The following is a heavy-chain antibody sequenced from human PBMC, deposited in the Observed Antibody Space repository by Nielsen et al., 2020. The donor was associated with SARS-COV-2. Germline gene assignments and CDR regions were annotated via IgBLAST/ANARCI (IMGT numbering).Heavy chain of an antibody. CDR2: IYYSGST. J-gene: IGHJ4*02. Sequence: SETLSLTCTVSGGSISSYYWSWIRQPPGKGLEWIGYIYYSGSTNYNPSLKSRVTISVDTSKNQFSLKLSSVTAADTAVYYCARVGQSEYYDILTGYYLPSFYFDYWGQGTLVTVSS. CDR1: GGSISSYY. D-gene: IGHD3-9*01. V-gene: IGHV4-59*01. CDR3: ARVGQSEYYDILTGYYLPSFYFDY.